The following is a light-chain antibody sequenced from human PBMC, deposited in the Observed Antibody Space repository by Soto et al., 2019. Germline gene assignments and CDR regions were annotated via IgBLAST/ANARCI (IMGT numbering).Light chain of an antibody. CDR3: QQYGTSPPLT. V-gene: IGKV3-20*01. CDR1: QSVSSNY. CDR2: GAS. J-gene: IGKJ4*01. Sequence: EIVMTQSPATLSVSPGEGATLSCRASQSVSSNYLAWYQQKPGQAPRLLIHGASSRATGIPDSFSGSGSATDSTLTISRLEHEDFAVYYCQQYGTSPPLTFGGGTKVDIK.